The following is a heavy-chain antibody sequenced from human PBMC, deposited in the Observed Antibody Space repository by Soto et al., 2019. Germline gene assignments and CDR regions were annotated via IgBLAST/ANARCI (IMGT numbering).Heavy chain of an antibody. V-gene: IGHV4-59*01. CDR3: ARDLADYGDYYFDY. Sequence: PSETLSLTCTVSGGSISSYYWSWIRQPPGKGLEWIGYIYYSGSTNYNPSLKSRVTISVDTSKNQFSLKLSSVTAADTAVYYCARDLADYGDYYFDYWGQGTLVTVSS. CDR1: GGSISSYY. CDR2: IYYSGST. D-gene: IGHD4-17*01. J-gene: IGHJ4*02.